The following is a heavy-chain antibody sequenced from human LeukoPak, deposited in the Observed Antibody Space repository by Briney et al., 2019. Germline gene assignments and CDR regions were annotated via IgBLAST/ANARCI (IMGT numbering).Heavy chain of an antibody. J-gene: IGHJ4*02. CDR2: IYSGGTT. V-gene: IGHV3-53*01. D-gene: IGHD6-19*01. CDR3: ARYHSGWYYSDY. CDR1: GFIVSSNY. Sequence: GGSLRLSCAASGFIVSSNYMSWVRQAPGKGLEWVSVIYSGGTTYYADSVKGRFTIPRDNSKNTLYLQMNSLRAEDTAVYYCARYHSGWYYSDYWGQGTLVTVSS.